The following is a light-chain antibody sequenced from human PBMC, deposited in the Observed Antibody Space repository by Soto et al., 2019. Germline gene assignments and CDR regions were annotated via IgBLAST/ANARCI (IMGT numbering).Light chain of an antibody. J-gene: IGKJ5*01. CDR3: QQINSYPIT. CDR2: AAS. V-gene: IGKV1-9*01. CDR1: LGINSY. Sequence: DIPLTQSPSFLSASVGDRVTITCRASLGINSYLAWYQQKPGKVPKLLIYAASTLQSGVPSRFSGSGSGTEFTLTISSLQPEDFATYYCQQINSYPITFGQGTRLEI.